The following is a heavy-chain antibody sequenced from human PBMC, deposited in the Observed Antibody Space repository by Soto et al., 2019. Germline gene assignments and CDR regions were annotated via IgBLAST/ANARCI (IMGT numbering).Heavy chain of an antibody. CDR1: GGSISSSSYY. D-gene: IGHD2-21*01. CDR2: IYYSGST. CDR3: ARERDRAYYVENWFDP. Sequence: PSETLSLTCTVSGGSISSSSYYWGWIRQPPGKGLEWIGSIYYSGSTYYNPSLKSRVTISVDTSKNQFSLKLSSVTAADTAVYYCARERDRAYYVENWFDPWGQGTLVTVSS. V-gene: IGHV4-39*01. J-gene: IGHJ5*02.